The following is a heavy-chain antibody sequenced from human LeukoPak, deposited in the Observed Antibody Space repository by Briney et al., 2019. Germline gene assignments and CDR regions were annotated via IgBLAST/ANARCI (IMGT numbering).Heavy chain of an antibody. CDR2: ISYDGSNK. CDR1: GFTFSSYG. Sequence: GRSLRLSCAASGFTFSSYGMHWIRQAPGKGLEWVAVISYDGSNKYYADSVKGRFTISRDNSKNTLYLQMNSLRAEDTAVYYCARVYYGSGIAVDYWGQGTLVTVSS. J-gene: IGHJ4*02. V-gene: IGHV3-30*03. D-gene: IGHD3-10*01. CDR3: ARVYYGSGIAVDY.